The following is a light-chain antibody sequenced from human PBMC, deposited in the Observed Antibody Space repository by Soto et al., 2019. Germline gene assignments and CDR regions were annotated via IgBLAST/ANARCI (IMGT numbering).Light chain of an antibody. CDR2: DVS. J-gene: IGLJ1*01. Sequence: QSVLTQPASVSGSPGQSITISCTGTSSDVGGYNCVSWYQQLPSKAPKLMIYDVSDRPSGVSNRFSGSKSGNTASLTISGLQAEDEADYYCSSYTSSSLYVFGTGTKVT. V-gene: IGLV2-14*01. CDR1: SSDVGGYNC. CDR3: SSYTSSSLYV.